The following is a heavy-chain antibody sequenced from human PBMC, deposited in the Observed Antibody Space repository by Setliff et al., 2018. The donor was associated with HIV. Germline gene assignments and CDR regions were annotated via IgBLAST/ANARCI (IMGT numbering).Heavy chain of an antibody. Sequence: LSLTCTVSGASITSSYWTRIRQSPGRGLEYLGYIYYSGDSNYSPSLKSRLSMSLDASTSQFSLRLNSLTAADTAMYYCARFARDPTDWGRGILVTVSS. CDR3: ARFARDPTD. J-gene: IGHJ4*02. CDR2: IYYSGDS. CDR1: GASITSSY. V-gene: IGHV4-59*08.